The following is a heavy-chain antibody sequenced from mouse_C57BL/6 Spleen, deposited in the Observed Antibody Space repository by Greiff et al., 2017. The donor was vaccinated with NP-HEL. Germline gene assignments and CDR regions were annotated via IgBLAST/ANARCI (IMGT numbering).Heavy chain of an antibody. CDR3: AKEIYYDYPWFAY. CDR2: IHPNSGST. V-gene: IGHV1-64*01. J-gene: IGHJ3*01. D-gene: IGHD2-4*01. CDR1: GYTFTSYW. Sequence: QVQLQQPGAELVKPGASVKLSCKASGYTFTSYWMHWVKQRPGQGLEWIGMIHPNSGSTNYNEKFKSKATLTVEKSSSKAYMQLSSLTSEDSAVYYCAKEIYYDYPWFAYWGQGTLVTVSA.